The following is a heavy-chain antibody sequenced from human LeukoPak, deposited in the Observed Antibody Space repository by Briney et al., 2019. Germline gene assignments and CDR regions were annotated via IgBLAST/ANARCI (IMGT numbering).Heavy chain of an antibody. V-gene: IGHV3-21*01. Sequence: GGSLRLSCAASGFTFSSYSMNWVRQAPGKGLEWVSSISSSSSYIYYADSVKGRFTISRDNAKKSLYLQMNSLRAEDTAVYCCAREKDTAMVTYYFDYWGQGTLVTVSS. CDR2: ISSSSSYI. D-gene: IGHD5-18*01. CDR1: GFTFSSYS. CDR3: AREKDTAMVTYYFDY. J-gene: IGHJ4*02.